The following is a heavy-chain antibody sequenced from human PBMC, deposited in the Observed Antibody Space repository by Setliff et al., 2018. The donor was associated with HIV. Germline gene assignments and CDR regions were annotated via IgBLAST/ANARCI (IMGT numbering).Heavy chain of an antibody. CDR1: GGFINSDKYY. V-gene: IGHV4-31*03. CDR3: ARINSDPALGEYGDYYFDY. Sequence: SETLSLTCTVSGGFINSDKYYWSWVRQRPGEGPECIGYIHYSGITYYSPSLNSRITISLDMSKNSFSLKLSSVTAADTAVYYCARINSDPALGEYGDYYFDYWGQGTLVTVSS. J-gene: IGHJ4*02. CDR2: IHYSGIT. D-gene: IGHD3-16*01.